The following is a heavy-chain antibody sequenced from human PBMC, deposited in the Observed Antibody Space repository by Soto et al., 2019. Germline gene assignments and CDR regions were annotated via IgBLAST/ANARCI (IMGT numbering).Heavy chain of an antibody. CDR2: ISWNSGSI. Sequence: GGSLRLSCAASGFTFDDYAMHWVRQAPGKGLEWVSGISWNSGSIGYADSVKGRFTISRDNAKNSLYLQMNSLRAEDTALYYCAKSYCSSTSCRSLRSYYFDYWGQGTLVTVSS. J-gene: IGHJ4*02. V-gene: IGHV3-9*01. CDR3: AKSYCSSTSCRSLRSYYFDY. CDR1: GFTFDDYA. D-gene: IGHD2-2*01.